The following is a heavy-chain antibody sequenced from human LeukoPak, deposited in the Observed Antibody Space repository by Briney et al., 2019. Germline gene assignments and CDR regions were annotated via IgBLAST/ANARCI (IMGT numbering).Heavy chain of an antibody. CDR1: GFNFSNAW. D-gene: IGHD3-10*01. J-gene: IGHJ4*02. Sequence: GGSLRLSCAASGFNFSNAWMNWVRQAPGKGLEWDGRIKTKTEGGTTDYAAPVKGRFTISRDDSKNTVYLQMNSLKTEDTAVYYCASYGSGSHDYWGQGSLVTVSS. V-gene: IGHV3-15*01. CDR3: ASYGSGSHDY. CDR2: IKTKTEGGTT.